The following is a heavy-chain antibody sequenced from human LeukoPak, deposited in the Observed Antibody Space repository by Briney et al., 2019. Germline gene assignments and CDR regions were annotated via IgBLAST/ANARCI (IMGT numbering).Heavy chain of an antibody. Sequence: SETLSLTCAVYGGSFSGYYWSWIRQPPGKGLEWIGEINHSGSTNYNPSLKSRVTISVDTSKNQFSLKLSSVTAADTAVYYCARGQVLFDYWGQGTLVTVSP. J-gene: IGHJ4*02. CDR3: ARGQVLFDY. CDR2: INHSGST. D-gene: IGHD1-1*01. CDR1: GGSFSGYY. V-gene: IGHV4-34*01.